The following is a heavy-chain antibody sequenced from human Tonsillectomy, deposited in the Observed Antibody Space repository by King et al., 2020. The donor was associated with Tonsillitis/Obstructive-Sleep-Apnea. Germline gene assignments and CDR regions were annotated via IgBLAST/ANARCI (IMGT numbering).Heavy chain of an antibody. CDR2: IYYSGNT. J-gene: IGHJ4*02. Sequence: QLQESGPGLVKPSETLSLTCSVSGGSITSYYWSWIRQPPGKGLEWIGHIYYSGNTDYNPSLKSRVTISVDTSKNQISLKVRSVTAADTAVYYCATSAPGSWGQGTLVTVSS. D-gene: IGHD3-10*01. V-gene: IGHV4-59*08. CDR3: ATSAPGS. CDR1: GGSITSYY.